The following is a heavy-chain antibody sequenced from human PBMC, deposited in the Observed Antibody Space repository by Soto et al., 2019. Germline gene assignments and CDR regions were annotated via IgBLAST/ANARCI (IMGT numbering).Heavy chain of an antibody. D-gene: IGHD3-22*01. V-gene: IGHV1-18*01. J-gene: IGHJ4*02. CDR3: ARELSKESSAYYYFAF. CDR1: GYIFTAYG. Sequence: ASVKVSCKTSGYIFTAYGLAWLRQAPGQRPEWMGWVSTNDDRTNYAQKFQGRVTMTTDRSTTTTSMELRSLRPDDTAVYYCARELSKESSAYYYFAFWGQGTLVTVSS. CDR2: VSTNDDRT.